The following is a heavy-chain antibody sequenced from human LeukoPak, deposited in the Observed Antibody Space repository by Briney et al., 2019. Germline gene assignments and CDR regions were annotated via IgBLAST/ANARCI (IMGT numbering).Heavy chain of an antibody. D-gene: IGHD2-15*01. CDR1: GFTFGDYA. Sequence: GGSLRLSCTASGFTFGDYAMSWVRQAPGKGLEWVGFIRRKAYGGTIEYAASVKGRFTISRDDSESIAYLQMNSLKTEDTAVYYCTRCSGGSCYSNAFDIWGRGTVVTVSS. V-gene: IGHV3-49*04. CDR2: IRRKAYGGTI. J-gene: IGHJ3*02. CDR3: TRCSGGSCYSNAFDI.